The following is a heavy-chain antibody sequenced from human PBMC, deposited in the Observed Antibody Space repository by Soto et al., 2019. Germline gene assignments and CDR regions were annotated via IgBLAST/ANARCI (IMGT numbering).Heavy chain of an antibody. D-gene: IGHD1-1*01. V-gene: IGHV1-18*01. CDR1: GYTFTSYG. CDR2: ISAYNGNT. Sequence: EASVKVSCKASGYTFTSYGISWVRQAPGQGLEWMGWISAYNGNTNYAQKLQGRVTMTTDTSTSTAYMELRSLRSDDTAVYYCARHGTAQYYYYMDVWGKGTTVTVSS. CDR3: ARHGTAQYYYYMDV. J-gene: IGHJ6*03.